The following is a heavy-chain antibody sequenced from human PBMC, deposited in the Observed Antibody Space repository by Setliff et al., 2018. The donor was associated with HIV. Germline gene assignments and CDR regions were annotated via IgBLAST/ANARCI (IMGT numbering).Heavy chain of an antibody. V-gene: IGHV1-2*02. J-gene: IGHJ4*02. CDR1: GYTFTDYY. CDR3: ARDFLNYDFYRAFDS. CDR2: INPNSGGT. Sequence: ASVKVSCKASGYTFTDYYMHWVRQAPGQGLEWMGWINPNSGGTHYAQKFQGRVTMTGDTSVSTAYMELSGLGLDDTAVYYCARDFLNYDFYRAFDSWGQGTLVTVSS. D-gene: IGHD3-3*01.